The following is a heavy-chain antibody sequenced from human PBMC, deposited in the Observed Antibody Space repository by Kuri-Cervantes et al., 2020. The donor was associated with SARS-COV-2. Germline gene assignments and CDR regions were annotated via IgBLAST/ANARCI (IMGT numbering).Heavy chain of an antibody. J-gene: IGHJ3*02. D-gene: IGHD3-3*01. V-gene: IGHV3-23*01. CDR1: GFTFSSYA. Sequence: LSLTCAASGFTFSSYAMSWVRQAPGKGLEWVSAISGSGGSTYYADSVKGRFTISRDNSKNTLYLQMNSLRAEDTAVYYCARVAIFGVVSHDAFDIWGQGTMVTISS. CDR2: ISGSGGST. CDR3: ARVAIFGVVSHDAFDI.